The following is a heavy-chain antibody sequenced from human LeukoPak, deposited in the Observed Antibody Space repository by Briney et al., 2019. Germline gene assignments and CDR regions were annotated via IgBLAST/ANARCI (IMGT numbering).Heavy chain of an antibody. Sequence: SETLSLTCTVSGGSISSNGYYWGWIRRPPGKGLEWIGSFYYTGSTIYSPSLKSRVTISVDTSKNQFSLKLSSVTAADTAVYYCARRSGTYHAFDIWGQGTMVTVSS. V-gene: IGHV4-39*01. D-gene: IGHD1-26*01. CDR3: ARRSGTYHAFDI. CDR1: GGSISSNGYY. CDR2: FYYTGST. J-gene: IGHJ3*02.